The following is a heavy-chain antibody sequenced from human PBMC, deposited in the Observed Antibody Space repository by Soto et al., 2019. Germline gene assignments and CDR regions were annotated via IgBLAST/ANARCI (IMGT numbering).Heavy chain of an antibody. Sequence: ASVKVSCKASGYTFTSYDINWVRQATGQGLEGMGWMNPNSGNTGYAQKFQGRVTMTRNTSLSTAYMELSSLRSEDSAVYYCARNLMENYYYYYYMDVWGKGTTVTVSS. CDR2: MNPNSGNT. CDR1: GYTFTSYD. CDR3: ARNLMENYYYYYYMDV. D-gene: IGHD2-8*01. V-gene: IGHV1-8*01. J-gene: IGHJ6*03.